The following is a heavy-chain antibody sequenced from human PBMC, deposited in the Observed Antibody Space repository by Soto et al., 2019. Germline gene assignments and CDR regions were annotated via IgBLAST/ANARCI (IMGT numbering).Heavy chain of an antibody. Sequence: GGSLRLSCAASGFTFSSYAMSWVRQAPGKGLEWVSAISGSGGSTYYADSVKGRITFSRDNSKNTLYLQMNSLRADDTAVYYCAKGGQSYDYWGQGTLVTASS. CDR1: GFTFSSYA. D-gene: IGHD3-10*01. CDR3: AKGGQSYDY. J-gene: IGHJ4*02. V-gene: IGHV3-23*01. CDR2: ISGSGGST.